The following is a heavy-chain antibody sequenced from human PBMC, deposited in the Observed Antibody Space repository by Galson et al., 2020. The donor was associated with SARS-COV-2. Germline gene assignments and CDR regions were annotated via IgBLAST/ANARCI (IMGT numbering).Heavy chain of an antibody. D-gene: IGHD3-10*01. Sequence: HGESLKISCKGSGYSFTSYWISWVRQMPGKGLEWMGRIDPSDSYTNYSPSFQGHVTISADKSISTAYLQWSSLKASDTAMYYCARLFRVTMVRGVIILDWFDPWGQGTLVTVSS. CDR3: ARLFRVTMVRGVIILDWFDP. V-gene: IGHV5-10-1*01. CDR2: IDPSDSYT. CDR1: GYSFTSYW. J-gene: IGHJ5*02.